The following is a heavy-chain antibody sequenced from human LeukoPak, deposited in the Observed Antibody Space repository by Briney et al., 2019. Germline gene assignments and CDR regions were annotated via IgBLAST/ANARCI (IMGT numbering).Heavy chain of an antibody. CDR2: IIPIFGTA. CDR3: ARLAQGSYYYYGMDV. V-gene: IGHV1-69*05. CDR1: VGTFSSYA. Sequence: PGASVKVSCKASVGTFSSYAISWVRQAPGQGLEWMGGIIPIFGTANYAQKFQGRVTITTDESTSTAYMELSSLRSEDTAVYYCARLAQGSYYYYGMDVWGQGTTVTVSS. J-gene: IGHJ6*02. D-gene: IGHD2-15*01.